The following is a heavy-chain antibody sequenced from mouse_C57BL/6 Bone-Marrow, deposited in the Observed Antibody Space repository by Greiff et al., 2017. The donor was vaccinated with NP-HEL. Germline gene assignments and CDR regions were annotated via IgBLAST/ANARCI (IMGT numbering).Heavy chain of an antibody. D-gene: IGHD2-2*01. CDR3: ATPIYYGSYYAMDY. Sequence: QVQLQQPGAELVRPGTSVKLSCKASGYTFNSYWMHWVKQRPGQGLEWIGVIDPSDSYTNYNQKFKGKATLTVDTSSSTAYMQLSSLTSEDSAVYYCATPIYYGSYYAMDYWGQGTSVTVSS. J-gene: IGHJ4*01. V-gene: IGHV1-59*01. CDR2: IDPSDSYT. CDR1: GYTFNSYW.